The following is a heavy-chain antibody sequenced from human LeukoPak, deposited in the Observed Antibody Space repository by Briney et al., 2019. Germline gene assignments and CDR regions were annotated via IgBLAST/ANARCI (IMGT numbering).Heavy chain of an antibody. J-gene: IGHJ5*02. CDR1: GGSISSSSYY. CDR3: ARIVVVGGWFDP. D-gene: IGHD2-15*01. V-gene: IGHV4-39*07. Sequence: SETLSLTCTVSGGSISSSSYYWGWIRQPPGKGLEWIGSIYHSGSTYYNPSLKSRVTISVDTSKNQFSLKLSSVTAADTAVYYCARIVVVGGWFDPWGQGTLVTVSS. CDR2: IYHSGST.